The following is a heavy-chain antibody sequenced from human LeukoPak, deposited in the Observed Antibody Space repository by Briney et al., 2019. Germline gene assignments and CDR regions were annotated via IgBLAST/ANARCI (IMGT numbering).Heavy chain of an antibody. V-gene: IGHV1-24*01. CDR2: FDPEDGET. CDR3: ATPPAMRAPPNYFQH. J-gene: IGHJ1*01. D-gene: IGHD5-18*01. Sequence: ASVKVSCKVSGYTLTELSMHWVRQAPGKGLEWMGGFDPEDGETIYAQKFQGRVTMTEDTSTDTAYMELSSLRADDTAVYYCATPPAMRAPPNYFQHWGQGTLVTVSS. CDR1: GYTLTELS.